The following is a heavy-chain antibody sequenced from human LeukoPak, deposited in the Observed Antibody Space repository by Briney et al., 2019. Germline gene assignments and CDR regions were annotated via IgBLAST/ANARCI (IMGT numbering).Heavy chain of an antibody. CDR2: IRYDGTNE. D-gene: IGHD6-13*01. CDR1: GFIFSTYG. Sequence: PGGSLRLSCAASGFIFSTYGMHWFRQAPGKGLEWVAFIRYDGTNEYYKDSVKGRFTISRDNSNNILYLQMSSLRVEDTAVYYCAKGDTSTWYNVDYWGQGILVTVSS. CDR3: AKGDTSTWYNVDY. J-gene: IGHJ4*02. V-gene: IGHV3-30*02.